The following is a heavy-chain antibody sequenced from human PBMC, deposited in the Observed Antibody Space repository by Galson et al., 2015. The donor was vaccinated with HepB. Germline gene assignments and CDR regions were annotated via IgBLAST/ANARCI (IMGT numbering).Heavy chain of an antibody. J-gene: IGHJ4*02. V-gene: IGHV3-30*18. D-gene: IGHD5-24*01. Sequence: SLRLSCAASGFTFSNYGMHWVRQAPGKGLEWVAVISYDGSNKYYADSVKGRFTISRDNSKNTLYLQMNSLRAEDTAVYYCAKGGEMATFEETFADYWGQGTLVTVSS. CDR2: ISYDGSNK. CDR1: GFTFSNYG. CDR3: AKGGEMATFEETFADY.